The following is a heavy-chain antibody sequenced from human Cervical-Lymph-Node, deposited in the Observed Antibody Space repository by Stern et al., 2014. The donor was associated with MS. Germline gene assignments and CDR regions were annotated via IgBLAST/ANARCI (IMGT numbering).Heavy chain of an antibody. Sequence: VHLVESGGGVVQPGRSLRLSCAAAGFTFSSYGMHWVRQAPGKGLEWVAVLWYDGSNKYYADSVKGRFTISRDNSKNTLYLQMNSLRAEDTAVYYCAREIFNGGDYYYGMDVWGQGTTVTVSS. CDR1: GFTFSSYG. D-gene: IGHD2-8*01. CDR2: LWYDGSNK. CDR3: AREIFNGGDYYYGMDV. V-gene: IGHV3-33*01. J-gene: IGHJ6*02.